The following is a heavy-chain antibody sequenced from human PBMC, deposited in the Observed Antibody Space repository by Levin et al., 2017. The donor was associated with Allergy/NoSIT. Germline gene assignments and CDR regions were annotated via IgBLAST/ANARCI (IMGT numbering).Heavy chain of an antibody. J-gene: IGHJ1*01. CDR3: ARDRGLLWFGELTGGGFQH. V-gene: IGHV1-69*04. Sequence: KISCKASGGTFSSYAISWVRQAPGQGLEWMGRIIPILGIANYAQKFQGRVTITADKSTSTAYMELSSLRSEDTAVYYCARDRGLLWFGELTGGGFQHWGQGTLVTVSS. CDR1: GGTFSSYA. CDR2: IIPILGIA. D-gene: IGHD3-10*01.